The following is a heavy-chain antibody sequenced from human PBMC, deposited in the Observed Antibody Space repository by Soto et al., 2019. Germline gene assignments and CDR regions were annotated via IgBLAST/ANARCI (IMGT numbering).Heavy chain of an antibody. Sequence: QVQLQQWGAGLLKPSETLSLTCAVYGGSFSGYYWSWIRQPPGKGLEWIGEINHSGSTNYNPSLKSRVTISVDTSKNQFSLKLSSVTAADTAVYYCARLAVDTAMAPSPPGFDYWGQGTLVTVSS. CDR3: ARLAVDTAMAPSPPGFDY. CDR1: GGSFSGYY. CDR2: INHSGST. V-gene: IGHV4-34*01. J-gene: IGHJ4*02. D-gene: IGHD5-18*01.